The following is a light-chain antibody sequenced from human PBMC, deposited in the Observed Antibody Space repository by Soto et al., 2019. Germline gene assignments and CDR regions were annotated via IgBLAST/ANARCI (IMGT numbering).Light chain of an antibody. CDR1: QTVSDNY. J-gene: IGKJ4*01. V-gene: IGKV3-20*01. Sequence: EIVLTQSPGALSLSPGERATLSCRASQTVSDNYLAWYQQKPGQAPRLLIYGASTRATGIPDRFSGSGSGTDFTLTISRLETEEFAVYYCQQYCGSPRVSFGGGPKVEIK. CDR2: GAS. CDR3: QQYCGSPRVS.